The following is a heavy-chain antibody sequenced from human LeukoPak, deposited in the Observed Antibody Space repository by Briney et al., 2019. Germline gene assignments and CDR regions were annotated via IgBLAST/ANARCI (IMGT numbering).Heavy chain of an antibody. Sequence: SETLSLTCTVSGDSISSYYWSWIRQPPGKELEWIGYVYYTGSTNYNPSLKSRVTISVDTSKKQFSLKLRSVTAADTAIYYCARGYNFIYYFDYWGQGSLATVSS. CDR2: VYYTGST. V-gene: IGHV4-59*01. CDR3: ARGYNFIYYFDY. D-gene: IGHD5-12*01. CDR1: GDSISSYY. J-gene: IGHJ4*02.